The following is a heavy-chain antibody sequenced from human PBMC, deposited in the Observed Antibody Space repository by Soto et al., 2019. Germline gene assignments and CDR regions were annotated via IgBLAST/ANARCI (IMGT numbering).Heavy chain of an antibody. CDR2: FFSGST. CDR3: ATTRGLAVGGSFNY. CDR1: GGFITSRSSY. V-gene: IGHV4-39*01. Sequence: SETLSLTCSVSGGFITSRSSYWAWIRQPPGKGLEWIGTFFSGSTFSNPSLRNRVTISKDTSRNQFSLKLTSVAATDTAMYYCATTRGLAVGGSFNYWGQGALVTVSS. J-gene: IGHJ4*02. D-gene: IGHD6-13*01.